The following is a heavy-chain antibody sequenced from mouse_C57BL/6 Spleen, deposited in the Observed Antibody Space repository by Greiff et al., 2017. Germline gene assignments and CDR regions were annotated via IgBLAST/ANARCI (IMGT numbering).Heavy chain of an antibody. CDR2: IYPGDGAT. CDR3: ANASYYYGSSCYWYFDV. V-gene: IGHV1-82*01. CDR1: GYAFSSSW. J-gene: IGHJ1*03. D-gene: IGHD1-1*01. Sequence: VQLQQSGPELVKPGASVKISCKASGYAFSSSWMNWVKQRPGKGLEWIGRIYPGDGATNYNGKFKGKATLTADKSSSTAYMQLSSLTSEDSAVYFCANASYYYGSSCYWYFDVWGTGTTVTVSS.